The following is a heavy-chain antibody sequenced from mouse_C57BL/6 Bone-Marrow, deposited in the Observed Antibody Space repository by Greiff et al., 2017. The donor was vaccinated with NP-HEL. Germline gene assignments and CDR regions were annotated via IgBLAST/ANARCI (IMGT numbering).Heavy chain of an antibody. CDR1: GYTFTSYW. CDR2: IYPGSGST. Sequence: QVQLQQPGAELVKPGASVKMSCKASGYTFTSYWITWVKQRPGQGLEWIGDIYPGSGSTNYNEKFKSKATLTVDTSSSTAYMQLSSLTSDDSAVYYCARTLLLRYPAWFAYWGQGTLVTVSA. J-gene: IGHJ3*01. D-gene: IGHD1-1*01. V-gene: IGHV1-55*01. CDR3: ARTLLLRYPAWFAY.